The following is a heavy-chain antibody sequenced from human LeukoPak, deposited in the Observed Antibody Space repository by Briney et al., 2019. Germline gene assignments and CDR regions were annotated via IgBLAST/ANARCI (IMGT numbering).Heavy chain of an antibody. D-gene: IGHD6-19*01. CDR2: TYYRSKWYS. Sequence: SQTLSLTCAISGDIVSSNFGAWTWIRQSPSRGLEWLGRTYYRSKWYSDYAESVKRRITIHPDTSKNQFSLHLDYVTLEDTAVYYCVREQWLNWLDPWGQGTLVTVSS. CDR3: VREQWLNWLDP. V-gene: IGHV6-1*01. J-gene: IGHJ5*02. CDR1: GDIVSSNFGA.